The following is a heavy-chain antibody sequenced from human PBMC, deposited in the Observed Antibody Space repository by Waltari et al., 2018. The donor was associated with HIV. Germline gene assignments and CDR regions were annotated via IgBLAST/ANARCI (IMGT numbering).Heavy chain of an antibody. CDR2: IYYTGNT. CDR1: NGSISTSSHY. CDR3: ASPSHMNRDVVAFDV. V-gene: IGHV4-39*07. D-gene: IGHD2-21*01. J-gene: IGHJ4*01. Sequence: HQLLQESGPRLVTPSETLSLTCPVSNGSISTSSHYWCLIRQSPGGGLEWIGIIYYTGNTHANPSLRSRVFISVDTSQNQFSLRLTSVTAADTGVYFCASPSHMNRDVVAFDVWGPGSRVAVSS.